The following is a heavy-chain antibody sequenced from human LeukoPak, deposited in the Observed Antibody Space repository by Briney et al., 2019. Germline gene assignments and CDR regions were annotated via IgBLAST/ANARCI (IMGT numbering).Heavy chain of an antibody. CDR3: AREDSSGPQYQTDAFDI. CDR2: INHSGST. CDR1: GGSFSGYY. D-gene: IGHD6-19*01. Sequence: SETLSLTCAVYGGSFSGYYWSWIRQPPGKGLEWIGEINHSGSTNYNPSLKSRVTISVDTSKSQFSLKLSSVTAADTAVYYCAREDSSGPQYQTDAFDIWGQGTMVTVSS. V-gene: IGHV4-34*01. J-gene: IGHJ3*02.